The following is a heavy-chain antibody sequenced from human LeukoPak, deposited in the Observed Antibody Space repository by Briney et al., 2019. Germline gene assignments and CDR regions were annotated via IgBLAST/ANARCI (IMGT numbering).Heavy chain of an antibody. D-gene: IGHD2-8*01. J-gene: IGHJ6*03. CDR3: ARVLYCTNGVCYWHYYYMDV. V-gene: IGHV3-74*01. Sequence: GRSLRLSCAASGFTFSSYWMHWVRRTPGKGLVWVSRINSDGSSTSYADSVKGRFTTSRDNAKNTLYLQMNSLRAEDTAVYYCARVLYCTNGVCYWHYYYMDVWGKGTTVTVSS. CDR2: INSDGSST. CDR1: GFTFSSYW.